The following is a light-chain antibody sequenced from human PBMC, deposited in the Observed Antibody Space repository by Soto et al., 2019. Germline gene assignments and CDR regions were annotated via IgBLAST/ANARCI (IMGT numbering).Light chain of an antibody. CDR3: QNYNSFCQYT. V-gene: IGKV1-27*01. J-gene: IGKJ3*01. CDR1: QGISNY. Sequence: DIQMTQSPSSLSASVGDRVTITFRASQGISNYLSWYQQKPGKVPKLLIYGASTLQSGVPSRFSGSGSGTDFTLTISSPQPEDVATYYCQNYNSFCQYTFSPGTNVDI. CDR2: GAS.